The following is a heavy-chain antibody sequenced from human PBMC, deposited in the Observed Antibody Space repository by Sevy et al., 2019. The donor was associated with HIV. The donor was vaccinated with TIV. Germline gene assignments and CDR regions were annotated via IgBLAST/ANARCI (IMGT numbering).Heavy chain of an antibody. CDR3: ARDGPPDGITIFGVENWFDP. D-gene: IGHD3-3*01. CDR1: GFTFSSYS. V-gene: IGHV3-21*01. Sequence: GGSLRLSCAASGFTFSSYSMNWVRQAPGKGLEWVSSISSSSSYIYYADSVKGRFTISRDNAKNSLYLQMNSLRAEDTAVYYCARDGPPDGITIFGVENWFDPWGQGTLVTVSS. J-gene: IGHJ5*02. CDR2: ISSSSSYI.